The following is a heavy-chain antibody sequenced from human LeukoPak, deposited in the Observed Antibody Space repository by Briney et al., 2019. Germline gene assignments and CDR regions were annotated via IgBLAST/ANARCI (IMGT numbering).Heavy chain of an antibody. V-gene: IGHV5-51*01. J-gene: IGHJ4*02. Sequence: GESLKISCRASGYSFTSYWIAWVRQMPGKGLEWMGIIYPGDSDITYSPSFQGQVTISADRSMTTAYLQWSSLRASDTAIYYCARQIVGYSYDCWGQGTLVTVSS. D-gene: IGHD2-21*01. CDR3: ARQIVGYSYDC. CDR2: IYPGDSDI. CDR1: GYSFTSYW.